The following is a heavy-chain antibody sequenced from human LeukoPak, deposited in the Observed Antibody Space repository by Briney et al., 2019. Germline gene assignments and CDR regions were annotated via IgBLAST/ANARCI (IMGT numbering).Heavy chain of an antibody. CDR1: GGSISTSDLY. J-gene: IGHJ4*02. Sequence: NPSETLSLTCTVSGGSISTSDLYWSWIRQHPGKGLEWIGYISRSGRTYYNPSLKSRITMSVDTSKSQFSLRLNSVTAADTAVYYCAGASHLGDLSLGRWGQGTLVTVSS. CDR3: AGASHLGDLSLGR. D-gene: IGHD3-16*02. V-gene: IGHV4-31*03. CDR2: ISRSGRT.